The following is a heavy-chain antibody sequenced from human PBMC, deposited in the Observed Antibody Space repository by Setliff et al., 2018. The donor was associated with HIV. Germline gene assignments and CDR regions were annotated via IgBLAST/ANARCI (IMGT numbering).Heavy chain of an antibody. Sequence: PSETLSLTCTVSGGSISSSRYSWGWIRQPPGKGLEWIGTIFYSGTADYNPSLKSRVTISVDTSKNQFSLKLSSVTAADTAVYYCARGLSFYDPGGFDYWGQGTLVTVSS. V-gene: IGHV4-39*07. CDR3: ARGLSFYDPGGFDY. J-gene: IGHJ4*02. D-gene: IGHD3-22*01. CDR2: IFYSGTA. CDR1: GGSISSSRYS.